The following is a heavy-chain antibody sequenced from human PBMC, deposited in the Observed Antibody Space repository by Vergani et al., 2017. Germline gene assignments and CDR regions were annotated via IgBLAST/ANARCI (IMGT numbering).Heavy chain of an antibody. CDR1: GFTFSSYG. CDR3: AKGVEIDY. Sequence: VDLVESGGGLAQPGGSLRLSCAASGFTFSSYGMHWVRQAPGKGLEWVAVISYDGSNKYYADSVKGRFTISRDNSKNTLYLQMNSLRAEDTAVYYCAKGVEIDYWGQGTLVTVSS. V-gene: IGHV3-30*18. CDR2: ISYDGSNK. D-gene: IGHD2-21*01. J-gene: IGHJ4*02.